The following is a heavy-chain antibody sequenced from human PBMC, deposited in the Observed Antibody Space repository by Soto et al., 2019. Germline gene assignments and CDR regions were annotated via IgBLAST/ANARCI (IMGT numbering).Heavy chain of an antibody. J-gene: IGHJ4*02. V-gene: IGHV1-18*01. Sequence: ASVKVSCKASGYTFTSYGISWVRQATGQGLEWMGWISAYNGNTNYAQKFQGRVTMTRDTSTSTAYMELSSLRSEDTAVYYCARSVEWLASFDYWGQGTLVTVSS. CDR2: ISAYNGNT. CDR3: ARSVEWLASFDY. D-gene: IGHD6-19*01. CDR1: GYTFTSYG.